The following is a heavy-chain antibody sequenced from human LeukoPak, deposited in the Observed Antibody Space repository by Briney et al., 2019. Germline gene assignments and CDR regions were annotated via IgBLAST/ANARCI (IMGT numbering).Heavy chain of an antibody. CDR1: GYSISSGYY. J-gene: IGHJ4*02. V-gene: IGHV4-38-2*02. D-gene: IGHD1-1*01. CDR3: ARAESSGPERLVLVHFDY. Sequence: SETLSLTCTVSGYSISSGYYWGWIRQPPGKGLEWIGTMYHSGNTYYNPSLKSRVTISVDTSKNQFSLKLTSVTAADTAVYYCARAESSGPERLVLVHFDYWGQGTLVTVSS. CDR2: MYHSGNT.